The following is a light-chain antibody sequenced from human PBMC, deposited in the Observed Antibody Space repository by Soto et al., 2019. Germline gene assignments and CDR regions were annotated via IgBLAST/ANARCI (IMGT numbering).Light chain of an antibody. Sequence: DIPMTQSPSSLSASVGDRVTITCRASQSISSYLNWYQQKPGKAPKLLIYAASSLQSGVPSRFSGSGSGTDFTLTISSLQPEDFATYSCQQSSSTPRTFGQGTKLEIK. CDR1: QSISSY. V-gene: IGKV1-39*01. J-gene: IGKJ2*01. CDR3: QQSSSTPRT. CDR2: AAS.